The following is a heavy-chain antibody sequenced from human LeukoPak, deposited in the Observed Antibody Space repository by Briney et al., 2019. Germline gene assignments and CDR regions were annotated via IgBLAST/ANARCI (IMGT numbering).Heavy chain of an antibody. V-gene: IGHV1-24*01. J-gene: IGHJ4*02. CDR3: ATARRYYDSSGYKQGYYFDY. CDR1: GYNLTELS. D-gene: IGHD3-22*01. Sequence: ASVKVSCKVSGYNLTELSMHWVRQATGKGHEWMGGFDPEDGETIHAQKFQGRVTMTEDTSTDTAYMELSSLRSEDTAVYYCATARRYYDSSGYKQGYYFDYWGQGTLVTVSS. CDR2: FDPEDGET.